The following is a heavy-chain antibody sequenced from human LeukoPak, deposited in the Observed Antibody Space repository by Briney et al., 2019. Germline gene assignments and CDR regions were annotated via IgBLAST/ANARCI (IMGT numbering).Heavy chain of an antibody. CDR2: IYYSGST. CDR1: GSSISSGGYY. J-gene: IGHJ4*02. V-gene: IGHV4-39*01. D-gene: IGHD3-16*01. CDR3: ASPGGGPTDY. Sequence: SETLSLTCTVSGSSISSGGYYWGWIRQPPGKGLEWIGSIYYSGSTYYNPPLKSRVTISVDTSKNQFSLKLSSVTAADTAVYHCASPGGGPTDYWGQGTLVTVSS.